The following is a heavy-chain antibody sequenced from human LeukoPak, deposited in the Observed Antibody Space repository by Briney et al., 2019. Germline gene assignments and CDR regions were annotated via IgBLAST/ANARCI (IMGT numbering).Heavy chain of an antibody. CDR2: VYPSAGTS. J-gene: IGHJ4*02. Sequence: ASVKVSCKASGYIFTSYYMHWVRQAPGEGLEWLCVVYPSAGTSDPAQRFRARITLSEDTSTSTAYMELRSLKSEDTAIYFCVREYHGGYFDFWGQGTLVTVSS. V-gene: IGHV1-46*03. CDR1: GYIFTSYY. D-gene: IGHD3-16*01. CDR3: VREYHGGYFDF.